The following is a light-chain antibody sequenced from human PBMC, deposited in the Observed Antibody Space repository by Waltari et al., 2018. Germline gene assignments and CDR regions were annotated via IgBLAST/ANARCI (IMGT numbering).Light chain of an antibody. J-gene: IGLJ2*01. CDR1: KVGDKY. V-gene: IGLV3-1*01. Sequence: SYELTQPPSVSVSPGQTASITCSGDKVGDKYACWYQQKPGQSPILVIYQDTKRPSGIPERFSGSNSGNTATLTISGTQAMDEADYYCQAWDSSIVVFGGGTKLTVV. CDR3: QAWDSSIVV. CDR2: QDT.